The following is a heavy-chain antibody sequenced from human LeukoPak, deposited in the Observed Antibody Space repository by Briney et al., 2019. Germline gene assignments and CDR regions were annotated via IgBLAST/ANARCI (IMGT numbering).Heavy chain of an antibody. CDR1: GYTFTGYY. CDR2: INPNSGGT. J-gene: IGHJ4*02. Sequence: VASVKVSCKASGYTFTGYYMHWVRQAPGQGLEWMGWINPNSGGTNYAQKFQGRVTMTRDTSISTAYMELSRLRSDDTAVYYCARDDRPPLLWFGDRWDENYWGQGTLVTVSS. D-gene: IGHD3-10*01. CDR3: ARDDRPPLLWFGDRWDENY. V-gene: IGHV1-2*02.